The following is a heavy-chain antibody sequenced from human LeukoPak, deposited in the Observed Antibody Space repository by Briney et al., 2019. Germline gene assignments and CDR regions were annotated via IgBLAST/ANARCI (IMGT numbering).Heavy chain of an antibody. Sequence: TGGSLRLSCAASGFTFSSYWMHWVRQAPGKGLVWVSRINSDGSSTSYADSVKGRFTISRDNAKNTLYLQMNSLRAEDTAVYYCATGSSGWYEGGFFDYWGQGTLVTVSS. J-gene: IGHJ4*02. CDR1: GFTFSSYW. CDR3: ATGSSGWYEGGFFDY. D-gene: IGHD6-19*01. CDR2: INSDGSST. V-gene: IGHV3-74*01.